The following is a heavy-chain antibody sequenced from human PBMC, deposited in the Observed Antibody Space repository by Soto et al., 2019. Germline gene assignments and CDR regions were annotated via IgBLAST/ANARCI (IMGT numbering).Heavy chain of an antibody. D-gene: IGHD3-3*01. V-gene: IGHV1-2*02. Sequence: AAVKVSCKASGYTFTGYYKHWVRQAPGQGLEWMGWINPNSGGTNYAQKFQGRVTMTRDASISTAYMELSRLRSDDTAVYYCARVSQGLGVPFLDPTLDAFGICGQGTMV. J-gene: IGHJ3*02. CDR2: INPNSGGT. CDR1: GYTFTGYY. CDR3: ARVSQGLGVPFLDPTLDAFGI.